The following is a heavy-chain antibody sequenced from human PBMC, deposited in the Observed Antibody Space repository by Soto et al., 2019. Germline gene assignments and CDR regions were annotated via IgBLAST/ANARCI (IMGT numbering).Heavy chain of an antibody. J-gene: IGHJ3*01. CDR1: GFTFRKSV. CDR3: PAANEGYGVLPF. Sequence: QMQLMQSGPEVKNPGTSVKVSCKACGFTFRKSVVQWVRLARGQRLEWMAWIVVGSGNTDFAQNFQERVTLTGDMSTSTVYMELSSLISEDTAVYYCPAANEGYGVLPFWGQGTVVTVSS. D-gene: IGHD4-17*01. CDR2: IVVGSGNT. V-gene: IGHV1-58*01.